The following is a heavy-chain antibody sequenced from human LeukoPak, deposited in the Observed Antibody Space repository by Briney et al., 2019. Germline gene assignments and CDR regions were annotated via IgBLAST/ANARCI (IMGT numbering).Heavy chain of an antibody. D-gene: IGHD5-18*01. CDR3: ARGERRGYTYGPTDY. J-gene: IGHJ4*02. V-gene: IGHV3-21*01. Sequence: GGSLRLSCAASGFTFSSYSMNWVRQAPGKGLEWVSSISSSSSYIYYADSVKGRFTISRDNAKNSLYLQMNSLRAEDTAVYYCARGERRGYTYGPTDYWGQGTLVTVSS. CDR1: GFTFSSYS. CDR2: ISSSSSYI.